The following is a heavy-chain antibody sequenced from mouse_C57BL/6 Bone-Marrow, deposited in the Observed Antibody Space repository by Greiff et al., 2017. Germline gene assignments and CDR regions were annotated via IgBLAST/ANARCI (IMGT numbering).Heavy chain of an antibody. Sequence: EVKLVESGGGLVKLGGSLKLSCAASGFTFSDYGMHWVRQAPEKGLEWVAYISSGSSTFYYADTVKGRFTISRDNAKNTLFLQMTSLRSEDTAMYYCAITTVPYWYFDVWGTGTTVTVSS. J-gene: IGHJ1*03. CDR3: AITTVPYWYFDV. D-gene: IGHD1-1*01. V-gene: IGHV5-17*01. CDR1: GFTFSDYG. CDR2: ISSGSSTF.